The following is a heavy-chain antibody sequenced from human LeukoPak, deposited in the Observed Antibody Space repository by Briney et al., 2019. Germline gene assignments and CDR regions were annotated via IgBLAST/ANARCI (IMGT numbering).Heavy chain of an antibody. D-gene: IGHD4-17*01. V-gene: IGHV3-72*01. Sequence: GGSVRLSCGASGFAFSDSYMDWVRRAPGRGRQWVGPIRNKAHSYTTDYASSVKGRFTISRDDSKNSLFLKMNTLKTEDTAVYYCVRVRHGNYFDPWGLGTLVTVSS. CDR2: IRNKAHSYTT. CDR3: VRVRHGNYFDP. J-gene: IGHJ4*02. CDR1: GFAFSDSY.